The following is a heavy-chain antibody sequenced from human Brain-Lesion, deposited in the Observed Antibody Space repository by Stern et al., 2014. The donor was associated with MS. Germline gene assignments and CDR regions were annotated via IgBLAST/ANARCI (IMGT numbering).Heavy chain of an antibody. CDR3: ARGGVIYTQDRNGFDV. J-gene: IGHJ3*01. CDR1: GGSISSGGSS. D-gene: IGHD2-21*01. V-gene: IGHV4-30-2*01. Sequence: QLVQSGSGQAKPSQTLSLTCAVSGGSISSGGSSWNWIRQPPGKGLEWLGFIYHSGSTYYNPSLKGRVFISVATSKNQFALNLRSVTAADTAVYYCARGGVIYTQDRNGFDVWGQGTMVTVSS. CDR2: IYHSGST.